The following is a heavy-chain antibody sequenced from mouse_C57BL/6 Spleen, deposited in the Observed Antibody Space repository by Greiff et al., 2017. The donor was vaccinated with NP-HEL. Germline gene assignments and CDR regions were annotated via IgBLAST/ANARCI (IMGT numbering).Heavy chain of an antibody. Sequence: QVQLQQPGAELVKPGASVKMSCKASGYTFTSYWITWVKQRPGQGLEWIGDIYPGSGSTNYNEKFKSKATLTVDTSSSTAYMQLSSLTSEDSAVYYCAREVPYYGNYEDYFDYWGQGTTLTVSS. CDR1: GYTFTSYW. V-gene: IGHV1-55*01. J-gene: IGHJ2*01. D-gene: IGHD2-10*01. CDR3: AREVPYYGNYEDYFDY. CDR2: IYPGSGST.